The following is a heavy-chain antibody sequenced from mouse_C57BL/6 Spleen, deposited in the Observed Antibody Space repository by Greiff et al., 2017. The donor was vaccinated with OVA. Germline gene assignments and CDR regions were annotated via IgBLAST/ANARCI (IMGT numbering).Heavy chain of an antibody. CDR3: ARSSRYAGSSYAMDY. D-gene: IGHD1-1*01. CDR1: GFSLTSYG. V-gene: IGHV2-2*01. J-gene: IGHJ4*01. Sequence: QVQLKQSGPGLVQPSQSLSITCTVSGFSLTSYGVHWVRQSPGKGLEWLGVIWSGGGTDYNATFISRLSIRKDNSKSQVFFKINSLQADATDIYYCARSSRYAGSSYAMDYWGQGTSLTVSS. CDR2: IWSGGGT.